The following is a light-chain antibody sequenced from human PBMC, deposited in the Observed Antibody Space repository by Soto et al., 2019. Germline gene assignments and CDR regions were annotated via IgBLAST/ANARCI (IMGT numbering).Light chain of an antibody. CDR2: GNG. Sequence: QAVLTQPPSVSGAPGQRVTISCSGTSSSIGAGYEVHWYQQLPGTAPKLVVSGNGNRPSGVPDRLPASKSGTSASLAITGLQAEDEAHYYCATWDDSLDVHVFGTGTKVTV. CDR3: ATWDDSLDVHV. CDR1: SSSIGAGYE. J-gene: IGLJ1*01. V-gene: IGLV1-40*01.